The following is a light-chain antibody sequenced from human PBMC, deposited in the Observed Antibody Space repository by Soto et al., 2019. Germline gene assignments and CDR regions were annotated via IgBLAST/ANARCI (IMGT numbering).Light chain of an antibody. Sequence: QAVVTQPPSVSGAPGQRVTISCAGSSSNIGAAYDVHWYQHLPGKAPKLLIYGNSNRPSGVPDRFSASKSGTAASLAITGLQAEDEADYYCQSYDRSLSVVIFGGGTKVTVL. CDR3: QSYDRSLSVVI. V-gene: IGLV1-40*01. J-gene: IGLJ2*01. CDR1: SSNIGAAYD. CDR2: GNS.